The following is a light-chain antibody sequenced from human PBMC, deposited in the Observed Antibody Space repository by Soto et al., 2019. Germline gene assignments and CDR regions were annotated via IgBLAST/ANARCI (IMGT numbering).Light chain of an antibody. CDR2: GAS. V-gene: IGKV3-20*01. Sequence: IVLTQSPGTLSLSPGERATLACRASQGVSTNYVAWYQQKPGQAPRLLIYGASNRAAGIPDRFRGSGSGTDFTLTISRLEPEDFAVFYCHQYGHSPYTFGQGTKLEIK. J-gene: IGKJ2*01. CDR1: QGVSTNY. CDR3: HQYGHSPYT.